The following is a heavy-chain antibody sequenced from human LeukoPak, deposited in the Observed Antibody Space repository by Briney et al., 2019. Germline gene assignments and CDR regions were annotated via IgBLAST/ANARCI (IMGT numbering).Heavy chain of an antibody. V-gene: IGHV4-59*01. CDR1: GGSISSYY. J-gene: IGHJ6*04. CDR3: AREGVPAANYYGMDV. D-gene: IGHD2-2*01. CDR2: IYYSGST. Sequence: SETLSLTCTVSGGSISSYYWSWLRQPPGKGLEWIGYIYYSGSTNYNPSLKSRVTISVDTSKNQFSLKLSSVTAADTAVYYCAREGVPAANYYGMDVWGKGTTVTVSS.